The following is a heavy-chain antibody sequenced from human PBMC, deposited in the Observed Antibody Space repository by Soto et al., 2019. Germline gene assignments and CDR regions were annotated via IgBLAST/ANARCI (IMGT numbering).Heavy chain of an antibody. CDR3: AKDPPTIAYWYFDL. Sequence: GGSLRLSCAASGFTFSSYAMSWVRQAPGKGLEWVSAISVSGGGTNYADSVRGRFIISRDNSKNTLYLQMNSLRAEDTAVYYCAKDPPTIAYWYFDLWGRGTLVTVSS. J-gene: IGHJ2*01. V-gene: IGHV3-23*01. D-gene: IGHD3-9*01. CDR1: GFTFSSYA. CDR2: ISVSGGGT.